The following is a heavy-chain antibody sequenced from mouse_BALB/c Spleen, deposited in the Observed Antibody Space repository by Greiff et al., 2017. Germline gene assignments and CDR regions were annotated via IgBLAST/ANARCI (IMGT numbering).Heavy chain of an antibody. CDR2: ISSGGSYT. Sequence: EVKVVESGGDLVKPGGSLKLSCAASGFTFSSYGMSWVRQTPDKRLEWVATISSGGSYTYYPDSVKGRFTISRDNAKNTLYLQMSSLKSEDTAMYYCASVTVVAPVAYWGQGTLVTVSA. CDR3: ASVTVVAPVAY. J-gene: IGHJ3*01. D-gene: IGHD1-1*01. CDR1: GFTFSSYG. V-gene: IGHV5-6*01.